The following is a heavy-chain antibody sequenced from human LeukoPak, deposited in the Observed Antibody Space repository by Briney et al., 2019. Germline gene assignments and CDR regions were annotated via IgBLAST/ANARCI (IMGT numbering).Heavy chain of an antibody. CDR3: ARDPPYNYDFWSGYYNHYYYGMDV. J-gene: IGHJ6*02. Sequence: ASVKVSCKASGYTFTGYYMHCVRQAPGQGLEWMGWINPNSGGTNYAQKFQGRVTMTRDTSISTAYMELSRLRSDDTAVYYCARDPPYNYDFWSGYYNHYYYGMDVWGQGTTVTVSS. V-gene: IGHV1-2*02. CDR2: INPNSGGT. CDR1: GYTFTGYY. D-gene: IGHD3-3*01.